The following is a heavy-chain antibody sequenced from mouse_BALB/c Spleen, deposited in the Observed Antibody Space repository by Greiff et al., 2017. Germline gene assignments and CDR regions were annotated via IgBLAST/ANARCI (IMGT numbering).Heavy chain of an antibody. J-gene: IGHJ4*01. CDR1: GFTFSSFG. V-gene: IGHV5-17*02. Sequence: EVKLMESGGGLVQPGGSRKLSCAASGFTFSSFGMHWVRQAPEKGLEWVAYISSGSSTIYYADTVKGRFTISRDNPKNTLFLHMTSLRSEDTAMYYCARASGRGAMDYWGQGTSVTVSS. CDR3: ARASGRGAMDY. CDR2: ISSGSSTI. D-gene: IGHD3-2*02.